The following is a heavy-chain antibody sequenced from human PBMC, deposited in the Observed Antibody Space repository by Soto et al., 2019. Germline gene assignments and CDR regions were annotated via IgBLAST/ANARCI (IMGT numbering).Heavy chain of an antibody. J-gene: IGHJ4*02. CDR1: GFTFSSYA. D-gene: IGHD2-15*01. Sequence: EVQLLEAGGGLVQPGGSLRLSCAASGFTFSSYAMSWVRQAPGKGLEWVSGIRGSVDNTYYADSVEGRFTISRDNSKNMLYLQMNSLRAEDTAVYYCALNTRGYCAGGSCYSNWGQGTLVTVSS. CDR2: IRGSVDNT. CDR3: ALNTRGYCAGGSCYSN. V-gene: IGHV3-23*01.